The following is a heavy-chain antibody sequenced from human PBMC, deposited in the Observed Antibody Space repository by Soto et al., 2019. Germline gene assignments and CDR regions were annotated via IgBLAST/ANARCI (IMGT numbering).Heavy chain of an antibody. J-gene: IGHJ4*02. CDR3: AHHPYYGLGSYSFDY. V-gene: IGHV2-5*02. D-gene: IGHD3-10*01. CDR1: GFSLTTSGVG. Sequence: QITLKESGPTLVRPTQTLTLTCTFSGFSLTTSGVGVGWIRQPPGKALEWLAVIYWDDDKRYSSSLKSRLTITKDTSKNQVVLTMTNTDPVDTATYYCAHHPYYGLGSYSFDYWGQGTLDAVSS. CDR2: IYWDDDK.